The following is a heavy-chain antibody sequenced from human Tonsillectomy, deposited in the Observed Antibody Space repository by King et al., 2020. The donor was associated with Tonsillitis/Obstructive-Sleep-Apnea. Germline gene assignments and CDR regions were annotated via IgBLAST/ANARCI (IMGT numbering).Heavy chain of an antibody. CDR2: TSRSSRYI. CDR1: GITCSSYR. CDR3: ARGEGVVVVAATTYYFDY. V-gene: IGHV3-21*01. D-gene: IGHD2-15*01. J-gene: IGHJ4*02. Sequence: DVQLVESGGGLVKPGGSLRLSCAASGITCSSYRMNWVRQATGEGLELVSSTSRSSRYIYYAVSVKGRFTISRDNAKKSLYLQMNSLRAEDTAVYYCARGEGVVVVAATTYYFDYWGQGTLVTVSS.